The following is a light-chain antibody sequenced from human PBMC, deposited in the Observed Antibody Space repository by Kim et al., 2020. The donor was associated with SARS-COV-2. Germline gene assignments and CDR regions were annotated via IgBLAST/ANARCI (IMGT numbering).Light chain of an antibody. J-gene: IGLJ3*02. CDR2: QDS. Sequence: SYELTQPPSVSVSPGQTASITCSGDKLGDKYACWYQQKPGQSPVLVIYQDSKRPSGIPERFSGPNSGNTATLTNGGTQAMDEADYYCQAWDSSTWVFGGGTQLTVL. CDR3: QAWDSSTWV. CDR1: KLGDKY. V-gene: IGLV3-1*01.